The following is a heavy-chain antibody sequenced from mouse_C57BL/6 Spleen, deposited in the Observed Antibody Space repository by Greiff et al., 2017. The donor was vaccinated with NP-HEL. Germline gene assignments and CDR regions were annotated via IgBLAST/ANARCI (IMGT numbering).Heavy chain of an antibody. V-gene: IGHV1-82*01. Sequence: QVQLKESGPELVKPGASVKISCKASGYAFSSSWMNWVKQRPGKGLEWIGRIYPGDGDTNYKGKFKGKATLTADKSASTAYMQLSSLTSEDSAVYFCARYWDGYFDVWGTGTTVTVSS. D-gene: IGHD4-1*01. CDR1: GYAFSSSW. CDR2: IYPGDGDT. J-gene: IGHJ1*03. CDR3: ARYWDGYFDV.